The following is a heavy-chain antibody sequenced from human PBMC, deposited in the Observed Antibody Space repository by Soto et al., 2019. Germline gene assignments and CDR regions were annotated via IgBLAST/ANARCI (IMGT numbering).Heavy chain of an antibody. CDR2: IKQDGSEK. J-gene: IGHJ2*01. CDR1: GFTFSSNW. V-gene: IGHV3-7*01. CDR3: ATDPGGLDDYADYWYFDL. Sequence: EVQLVESGGGLVQPGGSLRLSCAASGFTFSSNWMSWVRQAPGKGLEWVANIKQDGSEKYYVDSVKGRFTISRDNAKNSLYLQMNSLRAEDTAVYYCATDPGGLDDYADYWYFDLWGRGTLVTVSS. D-gene: IGHD4-17*01.